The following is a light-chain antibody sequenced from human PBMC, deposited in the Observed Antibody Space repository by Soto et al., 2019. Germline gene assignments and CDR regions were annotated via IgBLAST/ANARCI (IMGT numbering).Light chain of an antibody. Sequence: EIVLTQSPGTLSLSPGERATLSCRASQSVSSSYLAWYQQTPGQAPRLLIYGASSRATGIPDRFSGSGSGTDFTLTISRLEPEDFAVYDCQQYGDSPPTFGQGTRLEIK. CDR3: QQYGDSPPT. CDR1: QSVSSSY. J-gene: IGKJ5*01. V-gene: IGKV3-20*01. CDR2: GAS.